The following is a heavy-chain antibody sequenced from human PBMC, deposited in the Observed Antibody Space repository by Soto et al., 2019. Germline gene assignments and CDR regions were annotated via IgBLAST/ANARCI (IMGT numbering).Heavy chain of an antibody. CDR3: ARDCGGGSCYPALGA. D-gene: IGHD2-15*01. J-gene: IGHJ5*02. CDR1: GFVVSETY. Sequence: EVQVVESGGGLIQPGGSLRLSCAASGFVVSETYMSWVRQAPGRGLQWVSFTYSGGSTYYADSVKGRFTISRDSSRNTLDLQMNSLIVEDTAVYYCARDCGGGSCYPALGAWGQGTLVTVSS. CDR2: TYSGGST. V-gene: IGHV3-53*01.